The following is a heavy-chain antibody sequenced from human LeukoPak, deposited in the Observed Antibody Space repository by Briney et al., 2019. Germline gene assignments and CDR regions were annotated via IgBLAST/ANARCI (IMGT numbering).Heavy chain of an antibody. CDR3: ARGLRSDQPSGHY. Sequence: EASVKVSCKASGYTFTSYDINWVRQATGQGLEWMGWMNPNSGSTGYAHKFQGTVTMTRNTSISTAYVELSSLRSEDTAVYYCARGLRSDQPSGHYWGQGTLVTVSS. D-gene: IGHD2-2*01. CDR1: GYTFTSYD. J-gene: IGHJ4*02. V-gene: IGHV1-8*01. CDR2: MNPNSGST.